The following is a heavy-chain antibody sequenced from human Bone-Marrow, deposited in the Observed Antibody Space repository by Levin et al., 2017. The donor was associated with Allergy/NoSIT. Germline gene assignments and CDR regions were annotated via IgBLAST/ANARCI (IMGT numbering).Heavy chain of an antibody. CDR2: MYESSTGTT. Sequence: PGGSLRLSCTVSGGSISSSSYHWGWIRQPPGKGLEWIGSMYESSTGTTYYNPSLESRVTISVDTSKNQFSLKLSSVTAADIAVYYCATYIVGNGGRGEWGQGTQVTVSS. CDR1: GGSISSSSYH. CDR3: ATYIVGNGGRGE. V-gene: IGHV4-39*01. J-gene: IGHJ4*02. D-gene: IGHD1-26*01.